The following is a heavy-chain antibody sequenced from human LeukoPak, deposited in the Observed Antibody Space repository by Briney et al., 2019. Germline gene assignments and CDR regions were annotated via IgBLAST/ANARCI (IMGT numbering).Heavy chain of an antibody. CDR3: AKSDCGSYGCKLLNY. D-gene: IGHD3-3*01. CDR2: INNVGNIT. V-gene: IGHV3-74*01. J-gene: IGHJ4*02. CDR1: GFTFSRFW. Sequence: GGSLRLSCIASGFTFSRFWMHWVRQAPGKGLVWVSRINNVGNITQYADSVKGRFTISRDNSKNTVSLQMNSLRVEDTALYFCAKSDCGSYGCKLLNYWGQGTLVTVSS.